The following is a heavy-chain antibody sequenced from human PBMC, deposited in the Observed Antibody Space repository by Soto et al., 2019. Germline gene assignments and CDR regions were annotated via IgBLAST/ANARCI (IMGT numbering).Heavy chain of an antibody. CDR1: GFTFSSYG. CDR3: AKDWSGYSYGPLDY. V-gene: IGHV3-30*18. D-gene: IGHD5-18*01. CDR2: ISYDGSNK. Sequence: GSLRLSCAASGFTFSSYGMHWVRQAPGKGLEWVAVISYDGSNKYYADSVKGRFTISRDNSKNTLYLQMNSLRAGDTAVYYCAKDWSGYSYGPLDYWGQGTLVTVSS. J-gene: IGHJ4*02.